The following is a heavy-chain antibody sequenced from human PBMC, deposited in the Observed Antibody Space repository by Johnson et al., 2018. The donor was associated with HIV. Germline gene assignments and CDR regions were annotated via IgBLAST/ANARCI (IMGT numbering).Heavy chain of an antibody. D-gene: IGHD6-6*01. V-gene: IGHV3-30-3*01. CDR3: ARTYILLQLVSAFDI. Sequence: VQLVESGGGVVQPGKSLRLSCAASGFTFNNYAMHWVRQAPGKGLEWVAVISYDGSSEYYAYSVKGRFTISRDNFKNTLYLQMNSLRDEDTAVYCCARTYILLQLVSAFDIWGQGTMVTVSS. CDR1: GFTFNNYA. J-gene: IGHJ3*02. CDR2: ISYDGSSE.